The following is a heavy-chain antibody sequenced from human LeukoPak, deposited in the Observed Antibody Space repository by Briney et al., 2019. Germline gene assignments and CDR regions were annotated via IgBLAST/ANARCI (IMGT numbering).Heavy chain of an antibody. J-gene: IGHJ5*02. CDR1: GYTFTGYY. CDR2: MNPNSGGT. CDR3: ARVVSYLFDP. V-gene: IGHV1-2*02. Sequence: ASVKVSCKASGYTFTGYYIHWVREAPGQGLEWMGWMNPNSGGTNYAQKFQGRVTMTRDTSISPAYLELSRLRSDDTAVYYCARVVSYLFDPWGQGTLVTVSS. D-gene: IGHD2-8*01.